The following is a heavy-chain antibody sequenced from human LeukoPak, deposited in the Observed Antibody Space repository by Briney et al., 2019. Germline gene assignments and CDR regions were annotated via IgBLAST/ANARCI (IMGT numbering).Heavy chain of an antibody. Sequence: PGGSLRLSCAASGFTFSSYWMHWVRQAPGKGLVWVSRINNDGSTTNYADSVKGRFTISRDNAKNTLYLQVNSLRAEDTAVYYCARETAGYDYWGQGTLVTVSS. J-gene: IGHJ4*02. CDR3: ARETAGYDY. V-gene: IGHV3-74*01. CDR1: GFTFSSYW. D-gene: IGHD2-15*01. CDR2: INNDGSTT.